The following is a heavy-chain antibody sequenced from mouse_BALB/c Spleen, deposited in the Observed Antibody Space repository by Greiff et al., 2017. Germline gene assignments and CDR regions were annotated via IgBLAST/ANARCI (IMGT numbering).Heavy chain of an antibody. CDR1: GYTFTSYV. Sequence: EVQLQQSGPELVKPGASVKMSCKASGYTFTSYVMHWVKQKPGQGLEWIGYINPYNDGTKYNEKFKGKATLTSDKSSSTAYMELSSLTSEDSAVYYCAREENYDYDWFAYWGQGTLVTVSA. V-gene: IGHV1-14*01. D-gene: IGHD2-4*01. J-gene: IGHJ3*01. CDR2: INPYNDGT. CDR3: AREENYDYDWFAY.